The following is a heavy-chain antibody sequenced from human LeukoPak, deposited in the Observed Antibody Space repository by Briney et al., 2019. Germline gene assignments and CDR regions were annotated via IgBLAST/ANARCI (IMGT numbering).Heavy chain of an antibody. CDR1: GASISSSDYY. Sequence: SETLSLTCTVSGASISSSDYYWGWIRQPPGKGLEWIGSIYYSGSTYYNPSLKSRVTISVDTSKSQFSLRLSSVTAADTAVYYCARQSGATTWGYFDGWGQGTLVTVSS. CDR2: IYYSGST. CDR3: ARQSGATTWGYFDG. V-gene: IGHV4-39*01. J-gene: IGHJ4*02. D-gene: IGHD1-26*01.